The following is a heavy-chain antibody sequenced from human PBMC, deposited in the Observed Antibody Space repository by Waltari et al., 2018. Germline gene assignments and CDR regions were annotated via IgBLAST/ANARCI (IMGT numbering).Heavy chain of an antibody. J-gene: IGHJ4*02. V-gene: IGHV3-21*01. Sequence: EVQLVESGGGLVKPGGSLRLSCAASGFTFSSYRMNWVRQAPGKGLEWVSSISSSSSYIYYADSVKGRFTISRDNAKNSLYLQMNSLRAEDTAIYYCARECLGYCSGSLDYWGQGTMVTVSS. CDR1: GFTFSSYR. CDR2: ISSSSSYI. D-gene: IGHD2-15*01. CDR3: ARECLGYCSGSLDY.